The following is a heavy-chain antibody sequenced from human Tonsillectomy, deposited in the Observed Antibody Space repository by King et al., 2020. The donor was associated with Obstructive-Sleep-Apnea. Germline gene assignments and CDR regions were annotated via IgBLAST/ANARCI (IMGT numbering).Heavy chain of an antibody. CDR1: GFTFDDYA. V-gene: IGHV3-9*01. CDR2: ISWNIGSI. D-gene: IGHD6-19*01. CDR3: AKFSVAGNFDY. J-gene: IGHJ4*02. Sequence: VQLVESGGGLVQPGRSLRLSCAASGFTFDDYAMHWVRQAPGKGLELVSGISWNIGSIVYADSVKGRFTISRDNAKNSLYLQMNSLRAEDTALYYCAKFSVAGNFDYWGQGTLVTVSS.